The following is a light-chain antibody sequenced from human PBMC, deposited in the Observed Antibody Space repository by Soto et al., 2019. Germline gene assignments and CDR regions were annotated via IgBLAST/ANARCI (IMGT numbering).Light chain of an antibody. CDR2: EVS. Sequence: SVLTQPAAVSGCPGQSITISCTGTSSDVGSYNLVSWYQQHPGKAPKLMIYEVSKRPSGVSNRFSGSKSGNTASLTISGLQAEDEADYYCCSYAGSSLYVFGTGTKVT. V-gene: IGLV2-23*02. CDR1: SSDVGSYNL. J-gene: IGLJ1*01. CDR3: CSYAGSSLYV.